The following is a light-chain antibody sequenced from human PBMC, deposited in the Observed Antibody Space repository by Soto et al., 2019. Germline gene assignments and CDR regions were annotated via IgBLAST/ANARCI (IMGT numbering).Light chain of an antibody. CDR3: SSYTSFFVV. CDR2: DVS. V-gene: IGLV2-14*01. J-gene: IGLJ2*01. CDR1: SSDVGGYNY. Sequence: QSALTQPASVSGSPGQSITISCTGTSSDVGGYNYVSWYQQHPGKAPKLMIYDVSNRPSGVSNRFSGSKSGNTASLTISGLQAEDEADYYCSSYTSFFVVFGGGTKLTVL.